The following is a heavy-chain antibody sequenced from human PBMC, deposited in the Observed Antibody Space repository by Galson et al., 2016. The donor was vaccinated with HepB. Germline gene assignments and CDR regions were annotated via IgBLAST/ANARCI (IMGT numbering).Heavy chain of an antibody. Sequence: SLRLSCAGSGFTFDDYAMHWVRQAPGKGLEWVSGISWNSGTKDYADSVKGRFAISRDNAKSSLYLQMNSLRAEDTALYYCAKVGDGYNAYYFDYWGQGTLLTVSS. J-gene: IGHJ4*02. D-gene: IGHD5-24*01. CDR2: ISWNSGTK. CDR1: GFTFDDYA. V-gene: IGHV3-9*01. CDR3: AKVGDGYNAYYFDY.